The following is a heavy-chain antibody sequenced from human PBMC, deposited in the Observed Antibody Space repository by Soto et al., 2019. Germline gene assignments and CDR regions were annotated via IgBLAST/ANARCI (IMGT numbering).Heavy chain of an antibody. V-gene: IGHV3-23*01. CDR2: ISGSGGST. J-gene: IGHJ4*02. CDR3: AKGRGSSWYVPFDY. D-gene: IGHD6-13*01. CDR1: GFTFRSYA. Sequence: GGSLRLSCAASGFTFRSYAMSWVRQAPGKGLEWVSAISGSGGSTYYADSVKGRFTISRDNSKNTLYLQMNSLRAEDTAVYYCAKGRGSSWYVPFDYWGQGTLVTVSS.